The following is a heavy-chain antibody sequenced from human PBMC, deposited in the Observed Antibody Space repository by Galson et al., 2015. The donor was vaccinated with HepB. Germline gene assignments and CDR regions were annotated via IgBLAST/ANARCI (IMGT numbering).Heavy chain of an antibody. CDR1: GFTFSYYS. V-gene: IGHV3-21*01. Sequence: SLRLSCAASGFTFSYYSMIWVRQAPGKGLEWVSSISGNSKFTYYADSLKGRFTISRDNAKSSVYLQMNSLRAEDTAVYYCARPRGYYFGSGSYYNEAFDVWSQGTTVTVSS. CDR2: ISGNSKFT. J-gene: IGHJ3*01. CDR3: ARPRGYYFGSGSYYNEAFDV. D-gene: IGHD3-10*01.